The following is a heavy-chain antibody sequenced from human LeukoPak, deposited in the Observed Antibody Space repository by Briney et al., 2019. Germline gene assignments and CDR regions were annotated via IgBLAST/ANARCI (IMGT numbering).Heavy chain of an antibody. V-gene: IGHV1-2*02. D-gene: IGHD7-27*01. CDR1: GYTFTYYY. CDR3: ARGPATGDFDY. Sequence: ASVKVSCKASGYTFTYYYLHWMRQAPGQRLEWLGWMNPNNGATNYAQKFQGRVSMTRGTSISTAYMELNRLRSDDTAVYYCARGPATGDFDYWGQGSLVTVSS. J-gene: IGHJ4*02. CDR2: MNPNNGAT.